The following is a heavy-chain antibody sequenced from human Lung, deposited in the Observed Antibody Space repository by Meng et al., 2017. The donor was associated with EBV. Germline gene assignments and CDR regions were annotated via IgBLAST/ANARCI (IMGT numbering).Heavy chain of an antibody. CDR1: GGSIRFGDYY. Sequence: QVQLQSSAPGLLKPSQTLSPTCTVAGGSIRFGDYYWSWIRQPPGKGLEWIGYIYDSGSTSYNPSLMSRVTISVDTSRNQFSLKLTSVTAADTAVYYCAREYSSSSGLPGPWGQGTLVTVSS. CDR2: IYDSGST. D-gene: IGHD6-6*01. V-gene: IGHV4-30-4*08. J-gene: IGHJ5*02. CDR3: AREYSSSSGLPGP.